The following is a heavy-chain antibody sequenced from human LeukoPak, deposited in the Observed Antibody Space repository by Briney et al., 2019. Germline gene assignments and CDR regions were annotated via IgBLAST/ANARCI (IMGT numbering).Heavy chain of an antibody. Sequence: PGGSLRLSCAASGFTFSSYGMHWVRQAPGKGLEWVAFIRYDGSNKYYADSVKGRFTISRDNSKNTLYLQMNSLRAEDTAVYYCAKDIFPFARITVIVGIDYWGQGTLVTVSS. J-gene: IGHJ4*02. CDR1: GFTFSSYG. D-gene: IGHD3-22*01. V-gene: IGHV3-30*02. CDR2: IRYDGSNK. CDR3: AKDIFPFARITVIVGIDY.